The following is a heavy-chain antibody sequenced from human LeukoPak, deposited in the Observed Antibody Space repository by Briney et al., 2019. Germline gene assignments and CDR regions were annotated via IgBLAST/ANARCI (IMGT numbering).Heavy chain of an antibody. D-gene: IGHD1-26*01. Sequence: RAGGSLRLSCAASGFTFDDYGMSWVRQAPGKGLEWVSGINWNGGSTGYADSVKGRFTISRDNAKNSLYLQMNSLRAEDTALYYCAREGRIVGATSAFGYWGQGTLVTVSS. CDR3: AREGRIVGATSAFGY. CDR1: GFTFDDYG. CDR2: INWNGGST. V-gene: IGHV3-20*04. J-gene: IGHJ4*02.